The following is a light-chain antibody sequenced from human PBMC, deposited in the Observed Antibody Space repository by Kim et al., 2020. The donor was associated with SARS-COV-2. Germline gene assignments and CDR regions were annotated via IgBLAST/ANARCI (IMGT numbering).Light chain of an antibody. V-gene: IGLV2-14*03. J-gene: IGLJ3*02. Sequence: QSALTQPASVSGSPGQSITISCTGTSSDVGGYNYVSWYQQHPDKAPKLVIYDVSDRPSGVSYRFSGSKSGHTASLTISGLQAEDEADYHCCSYSSSSTWVFGGGTKLTVL. CDR1: SSDVGGYNY. CDR2: DVS. CDR3: CSYSSSSTWV.